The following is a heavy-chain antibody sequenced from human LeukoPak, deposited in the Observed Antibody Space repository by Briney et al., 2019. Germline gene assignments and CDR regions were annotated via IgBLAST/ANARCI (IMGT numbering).Heavy chain of an antibody. J-gene: IGHJ5*02. V-gene: IGHV4-61*02. CDR2: IYTSGST. Sequence: PSETLSLTCTVSGGSISSGSYYWSWIRQPAGKGLEWIGRIYTSGSTNYNPSLKSRVTISVDTSKNQFSLKLSSVTAADTGVYYCARGVAAAGTIWFDPWGQGTLVTVSS. CDR3: ARGVAAAGTIWFDP. D-gene: IGHD6-13*01. CDR1: GGSISSGSYY.